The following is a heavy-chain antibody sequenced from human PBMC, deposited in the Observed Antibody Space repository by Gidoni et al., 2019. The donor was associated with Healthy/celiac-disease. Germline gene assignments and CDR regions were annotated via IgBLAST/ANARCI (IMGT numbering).Heavy chain of an antibody. Sequence: EVQLVESGGGLVKPGGSLRLSCAASGFTFRRYSMNWVRQAPGKGLEWVSSISSSSSYIYYADSVKGRFTISRDNAKNSLYLQMNSLRAEDTAVYYCARTYYYDSSGYPPDYWGQGTLVTVSS. V-gene: IGHV3-21*01. CDR2: ISSSSSYI. J-gene: IGHJ4*02. CDR1: GFTFRRYS. CDR3: ARTYYYDSSGYPPDY. D-gene: IGHD3-22*01.